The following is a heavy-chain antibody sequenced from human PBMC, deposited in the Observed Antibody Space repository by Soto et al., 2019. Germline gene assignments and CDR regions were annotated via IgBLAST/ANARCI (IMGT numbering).Heavy chain of an antibody. CDR3: AKDGLGAYSYGSYYFDY. V-gene: IGHV3-23*01. CDR2: INTSGGST. CDR1: GFTFSSYA. Sequence: EVQLLESGGGLVQPGGSLRLSCAASGFTFSSYAMSWVRQAPGKGLEWVSTINTSGGSTYYADSVRGRFTISRDNSKNTLYLQMNSLRAEDTAVYYCAKDGLGAYSYGSYYFDYWGQGPLVTVSS. J-gene: IGHJ4*02. D-gene: IGHD5-18*01.